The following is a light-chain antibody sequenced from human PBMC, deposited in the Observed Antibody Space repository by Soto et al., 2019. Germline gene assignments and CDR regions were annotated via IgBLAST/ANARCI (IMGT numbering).Light chain of an antibody. J-gene: IGKJ2*01. Sequence: DIQMTQSPSSLSASVGDRVTITCRASQNIGRSLNWYQQKSGKAPKLLIYAASSLQSGVPSRFSGSGSGTEFTVTISSLQPEDFATYYCQQTYSTPYTFGQGTKLEIK. V-gene: IGKV1-39*01. CDR2: AAS. CDR1: QNIGRS. CDR3: QQTYSTPYT.